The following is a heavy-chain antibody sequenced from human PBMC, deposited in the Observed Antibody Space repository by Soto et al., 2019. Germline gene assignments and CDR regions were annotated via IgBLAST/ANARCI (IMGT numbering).Heavy chain of an antibody. V-gene: IGHV1-24*01. CDR1: GYPPAALS. CDR2: FDPAVGET. CDR3: GTADRLNGDFDD. D-gene: IGHD1-1*01. Sequence: ASVKVSCKVSGYPPAALSMHWGRQAPGKGLEWMGGFDPAVGETIYAQKSQGRATMTEDTSTDTAYLDLSSLRSEATAVFYSGTADRLNGDFDDWGQGTLVTVSS. J-gene: IGHJ4*02.